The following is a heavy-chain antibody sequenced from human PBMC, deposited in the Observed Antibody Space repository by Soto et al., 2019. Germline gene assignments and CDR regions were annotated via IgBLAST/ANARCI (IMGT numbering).Heavy chain of an antibody. CDR2: ISGDATSK. V-gene: IGHV3-30-3*01. D-gene: IGHD3-22*01. CDR1: GLSFTTSI. Sequence: QVQLVESGGDLVQPGRSLRLSCAASGLSFTTSIMHWVRQSPEKGLEWIAVISGDATSKIYTDSLKGRFTISRDNSKNTLYLEMKSLTAEDTAVYYCAREEESSGHAGTFQHWGQGTLVTVS. CDR3: AREEESSGHAGTFQH. J-gene: IGHJ1*01.